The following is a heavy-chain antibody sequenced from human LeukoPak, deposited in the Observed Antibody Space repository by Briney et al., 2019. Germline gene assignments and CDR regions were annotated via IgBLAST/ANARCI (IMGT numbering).Heavy chain of an antibody. D-gene: IGHD3-16*02. CDR1: GFTFSSYG. CDR2: ISGSGGST. Sequence: GGTLRLSCAASGFTFSSYGMSWVRQAPGKGLEWVSAISGSGGSTYYADSVKGRFTISRDNSKNTLYLQMNSLRAEDTAVYYCAKYVWGSYRYPCAFDIWGQGTMVTVSS. V-gene: IGHV3-23*01. CDR3: AKYVWGSYRYPCAFDI. J-gene: IGHJ3*02.